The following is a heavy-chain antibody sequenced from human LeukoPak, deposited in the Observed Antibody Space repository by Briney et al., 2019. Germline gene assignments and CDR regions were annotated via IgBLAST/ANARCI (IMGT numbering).Heavy chain of an antibody. CDR2: ISYDGSNK. D-gene: IGHD2-2*01. V-gene: IGHV3-30-3*01. J-gene: IGHJ6*02. CDR3: TRSPPPRPGIVVVPAAIVAAIYGMDV. CDR1: GFTFSSYA. Sequence: GGSLRLSCAASGFTFSSYAMHWVRQAPGEGVEWVAVISYDGSNKYYADSVKGRFTISRDNSKSTLYLQMNSLKAEDTAVYYCTRSPPPRPGIVVVPAAIVAAIYGMDVWGQGTTVTVSS.